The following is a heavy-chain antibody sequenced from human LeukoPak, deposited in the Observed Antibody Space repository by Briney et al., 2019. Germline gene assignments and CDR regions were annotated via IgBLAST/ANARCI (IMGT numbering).Heavy chain of an antibody. V-gene: IGHV1-2*02. J-gene: IGHJ3*02. CDR2: INPNSGDT. CDR3: ASSRRYYYDTSGPDAFNI. Sequence: ASVKVSCKASGYTFTGYYMHWVRQAPGQGLEWRGWINPNSGDTNYAQIFQGSVTMTRHTSTSKAYMELTRLRSEDSAVYYCASSRRYYYDTSGPDAFNIWGQGTMVTVSS. CDR1: GYTFTGYY. D-gene: IGHD3-22*01.